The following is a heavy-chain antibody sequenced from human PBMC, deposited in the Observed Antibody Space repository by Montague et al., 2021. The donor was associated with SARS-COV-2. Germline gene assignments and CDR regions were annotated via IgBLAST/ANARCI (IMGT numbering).Heavy chain of an antibody. Sequence: SETLSLTCTVSGGSISSFYWNWFWQPQGKGLEWIGNISVSGSTNSNHSLTSRAIMSVDMSKNQFSLKVNSVTAADTDVYYCARHYGATLPAVYWGQGTLVTVSS. J-gene: IGHJ4*02. CDR1: GGSISSFY. CDR2: ISVSGST. CDR3: ARHYGATLPAVY. D-gene: IGHD4-17*01. V-gene: IGHV4-59*08.